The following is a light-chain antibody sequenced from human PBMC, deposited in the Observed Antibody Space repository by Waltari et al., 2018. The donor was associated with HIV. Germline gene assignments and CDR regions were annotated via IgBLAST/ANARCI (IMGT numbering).Light chain of an antibody. V-gene: IGKV3-15*01. CDR1: QNVITN. CDR2: GAS. Sequence: EIVMTQSPATLSVSPGARVTLPCRASQNVITNFAWYQQKPGKAPSLLIYGASTRASGIPARFTGGGSGSDFTLTINSLQSEDCGLYYCQQYNGWPRTFGQGTKV. J-gene: IGKJ1*01. CDR3: QQYNGWPRT.